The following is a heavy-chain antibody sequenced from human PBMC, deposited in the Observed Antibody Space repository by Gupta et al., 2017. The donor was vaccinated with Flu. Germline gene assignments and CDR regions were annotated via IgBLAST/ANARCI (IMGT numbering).Heavy chain of an antibody. V-gene: IGHV3-72*01. D-gene: IGHD2-8*02. CDR3: SRGETGPSPPGRNDC. J-gene: IGHJ4*02. CDR1: GFTFRAHY. Sequence: EVRLVEAGGGLVQPGGSLRLSCVVSGFTFRAHYMDWIRQATGKGLEWGGRIRNKANSYTTEYAASVKDRFTITRDDSKDSLYLQMNSLNNGDTAVYYCSRGETGPSPPGRNDCWGQGTLVTVSS. CDR2: IRNKANSYTT.